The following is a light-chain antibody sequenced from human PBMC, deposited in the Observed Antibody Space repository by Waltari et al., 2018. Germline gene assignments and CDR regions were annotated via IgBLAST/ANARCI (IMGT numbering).Light chain of an antibody. CDR1: QTILFNSNNKNY. V-gene: IGKV4-1*01. J-gene: IGKJ3*01. CDR2: WAS. Sequence: DVVMTQSPDSLAVSLGERATINCKPSQTILFNSNNKNYLTWYQQKPGQPPKLLIYWASTRESGVPDRFSGSGSGTDFTLTISSLQAEDVTVYYCQQYYSTPFTFGPGTKVDIK. CDR3: QQYYSTPFT.